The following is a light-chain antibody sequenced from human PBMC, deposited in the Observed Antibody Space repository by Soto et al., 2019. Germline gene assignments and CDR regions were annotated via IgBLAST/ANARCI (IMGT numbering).Light chain of an antibody. V-gene: IGLV2-14*03. J-gene: IGLJ1*01. CDR2: DVS. CDR3: SSYTSSSTDV. Sequence: QSELAQPASVSGAPGQSITISCTGTSSDVGGYNYVSWYQHHPGKAPKLMIYDVSNRPSGVSNRFSGSKSGNTASLTISGLQAEDEADYYCSSYTSSSTDVFGTGTKVTVL. CDR1: SSDVGGYNY.